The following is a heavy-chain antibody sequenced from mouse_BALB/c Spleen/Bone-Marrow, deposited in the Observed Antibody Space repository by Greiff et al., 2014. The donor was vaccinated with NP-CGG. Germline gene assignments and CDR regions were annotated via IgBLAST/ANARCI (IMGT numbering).Heavy chain of an antibody. CDR2: IDPANGNT. Sequence: EVQLQQSGAELVKPGASVKLSCTASGFNIKDTYMHWVKQRPEQGLEWIGRIDPANGNTKYDPKFQGKATITADTSSNTAYLQLSSLTSEDTAVYYCASYYYGRAWFAYWGQGTLVTVFA. CDR1: GFNIKDTY. CDR3: ASYYYGRAWFAY. J-gene: IGHJ3*01. D-gene: IGHD1-1*01. V-gene: IGHV14-3*02.